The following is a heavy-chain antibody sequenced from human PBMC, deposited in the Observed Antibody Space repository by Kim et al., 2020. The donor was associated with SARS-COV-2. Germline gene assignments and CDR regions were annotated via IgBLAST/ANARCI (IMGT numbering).Heavy chain of an antibody. J-gene: IGHJ6*02. Sequence: GGSLRLSCAASGFTFSSYGMHWVRQAPGKGLEWVAVISYDGSNKYYADSVKGRFTISRDNSKNTLYLQMNSLRAEDTAVYYCAKEAAGPGLEWFYYYYYGMDVWGQGTTVTVSS. D-gene: IGHD3-3*01. CDR2: ISYDGSNK. V-gene: IGHV3-30*18. CDR1: GFTFSSYG. CDR3: AKEAAGPGLEWFYYYYYGMDV.